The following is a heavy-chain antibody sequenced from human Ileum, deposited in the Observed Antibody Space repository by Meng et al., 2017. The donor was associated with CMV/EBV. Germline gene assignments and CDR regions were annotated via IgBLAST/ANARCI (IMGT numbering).Heavy chain of an antibody. CDR3: ASWNFAP. Sequence: EGQLVGAGGGLVKPGASLRLSCAASGLTFSSYSMNWVRQAPGKGLEWVSSITDSGTGTYYADSVRGRFTISRDNSKATLYLQMNSLRVDDTAIYYCASWNFAPWGQGTLVTVSS. CDR2: ITDSGTGT. D-gene: IGHD1-1*01. V-gene: IGHV3-23*04. CDR1: GLTFSSYS. J-gene: IGHJ5*02.